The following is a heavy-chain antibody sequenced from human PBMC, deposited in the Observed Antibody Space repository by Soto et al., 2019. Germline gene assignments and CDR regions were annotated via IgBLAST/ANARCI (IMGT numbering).Heavy chain of an antibody. D-gene: IGHD1-7*01. J-gene: IGHJ1*01. Sequence: ASVKVSCKASGYTFTSYGISWVRQAPGQGLEWMGWISAYNGNTNYAQKLQGRVTMTTDTSTSTAYMELRSLRSDDTAVYYCARDLELQLIPSLLYFQHWGQGTLVTVSS. V-gene: IGHV1-18*01. CDR3: ARDLELQLIPSLLYFQH. CDR2: ISAYNGNT. CDR1: GYTFTSYG.